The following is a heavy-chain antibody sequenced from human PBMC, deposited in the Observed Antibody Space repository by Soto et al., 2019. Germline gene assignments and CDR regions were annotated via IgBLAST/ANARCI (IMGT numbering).Heavy chain of an antibody. CDR1: GFTFSSYG. J-gene: IGHJ2*01. CDR3: ARAGIAAAGQRKKNAEHWYFDL. D-gene: IGHD6-13*01. CDR2: IWYDGSNK. V-gene: IGHV3-33*01. Sequence: QVQLVESGGGVVQPGRSLRLSCAASGFTFSSYGMHWVRQAPGKGLEWVAVIWYDGSNKYYADSVKGRFTISRDNSKNTLYLQMNSLRAEDTAVYYCARAGIAAAGQRKKNAEHWYFDLWGRGTLVTVSS.